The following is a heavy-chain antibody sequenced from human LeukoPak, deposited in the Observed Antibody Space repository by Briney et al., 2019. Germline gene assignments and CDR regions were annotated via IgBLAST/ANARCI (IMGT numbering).Heavy chain of an antibody. CDR3: ARGVAYCTNGICYSRETEYFQY. J-gene: IGHJ1*01. D-gene: IGHD2-8*01. CDR2: IYTSGST. CDR1: GGSISSGSYY. V-gene: IGHV4-61*02. Sequence: SETLSLTCTVSGGSISSGSYYWSWIRQPAGKGLEWIGRIYTSGSTNYNPSLKSRVTISVDTSKNQFSLKLSSVTAADTAVYYCARGVAYCTNGICYSRETEYFQYWGQGTLVTVSS.